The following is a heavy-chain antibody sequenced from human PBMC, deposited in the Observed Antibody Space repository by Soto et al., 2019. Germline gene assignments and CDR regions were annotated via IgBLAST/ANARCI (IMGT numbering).Heavy chain of an antibody. Sequence: GESLKISCKGSGYSFTSYWIVWVRQMPGKGLEWMGIIYPGDSDTRYSPSFQGQVTISADKSISTAYLQWSSLKASDTAMYYCARHKFGGGSGSYYRSRYYYYMDVWGKGTTVTVSS. CDR1: GYSFTSYW. CDR3: ARHKFGGGSGSYYRSRYYYYMDV. CDR2: IYPGDSDT. D-gene: IGHD3-10*01. V-gene: IGHV5-51*01. J-gene: IGHJ6*03.